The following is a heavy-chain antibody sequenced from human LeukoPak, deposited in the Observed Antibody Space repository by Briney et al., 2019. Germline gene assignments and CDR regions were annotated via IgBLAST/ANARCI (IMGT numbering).Heavy chain of an antibody. J-gene: IGHJ4*02. V-gene: IGHV1-69*05. CDR3: ALGKWELRVYFDY. Sequence: SVKVSCKASGGTFSSYAISWVRQAPGQGLEWMGGIIPIFGTAYYAQKFQGRVTITTDESTSIVYMELSSLRSEDTAVYYCALGKWELRVYFDYWGQGTLVTVSS. D-gene: IGHD1-26*01. CDR2: IIPIFGTA. CDR1: GGTFSSYA.